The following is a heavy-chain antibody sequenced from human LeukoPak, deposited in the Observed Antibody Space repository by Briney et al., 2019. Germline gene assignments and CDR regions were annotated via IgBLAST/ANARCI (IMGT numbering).Heavy chain of an antibody. CDR1: GYTFTGYY. CDR3: ARDRWDKGTAIPGGD. J-gene: IGHJ4*02. V-gene: IGHV1-2*06. D-gene: IGHD2-2*02. Sequence: ASVKVSCKASGYTFTGYYMHWVRQAPGQALEWMGRINPNSGGTNYAQKFPGRVTMARDTSISTAYMELSRLRSDDAAVYYCARDRWDKGTAIPGGDWGQGTLVTVSS. CDR2: INPNSGGT.